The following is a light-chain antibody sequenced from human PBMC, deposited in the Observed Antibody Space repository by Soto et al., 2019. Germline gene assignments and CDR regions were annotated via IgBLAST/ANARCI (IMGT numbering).Light chain of an antibody. CDR2: DNS. Sequence: VLTQPPSVTGAPWQRLTIPCTGSNSNMAAGYDSHWYQKLPGIAPKLLIFDNSNRPSGVPDRFSGSKSGTSASLAITGLQAGDEADYYCQSYASSLSGYVFGTGTKVTGL. J-gene: IGLJ1*01. CDR1: NSNMAAGYD. CDR3: QSYASSLSGYV. V-gene: IGLV1-40*01.